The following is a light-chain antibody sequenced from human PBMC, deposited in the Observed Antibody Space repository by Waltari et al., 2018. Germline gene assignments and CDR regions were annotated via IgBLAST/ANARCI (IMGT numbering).Light chain of an antibody. J-gene: IGLJ2*01. Sequence: SSVVTQPPSVSVAPGATATMTCGGDNIGSKSVHWNQQRPGQAPILVICYDRARPSGIHERFSGFNSGNTATLTITRVEAGDEADYYCQVWDSRSNHMVFGGGTKLTVL. CDR1: NIGSKS. V-gene: IGLV3-21*01. CDR2: YDR. CDR3: QVWDSRSNHMV.